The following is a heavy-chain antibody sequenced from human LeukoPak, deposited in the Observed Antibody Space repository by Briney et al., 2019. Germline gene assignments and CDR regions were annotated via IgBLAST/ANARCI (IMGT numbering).Heavy chain of an antibody. CDR1: GVSISSYY. CDR3: ARDEDSAYGSGSYLS. V-gene: IGHV4-59*01. Sequence: SETLSLTCTVSGVSISSYYWTWIRQPPGKGLEWIGYIYYSGSTNYNPSLKSRVTISVDTSKNQFSLKLSSVTAADTAVYYCARDEDSAYGSGSYLSWGQGTLVTVSS. D-gene: IGHD3-10*01. CDR2: IYYSGST. J-gene: IGHJ5*02.